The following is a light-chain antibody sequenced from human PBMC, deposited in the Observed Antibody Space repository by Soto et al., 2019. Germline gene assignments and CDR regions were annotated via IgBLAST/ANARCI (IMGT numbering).Light chain of an antibody. CDR3: GTWDSSLSAVV. V-gene: IGLV1-51*01. Sequence: QSVLTQPPSVSAAPGQKVTICCSGSGSHIGNNYVSWHQLLPGTAPKLLIYDNNERPSGIPDRFSASKSGTSATLVITGLQTGDEADYYCGTWDSSLSAVVFGGGTQLTVL. CDR1: GSHIGNNY. CDR2: DNN. J-gene: IGLJ2*01.